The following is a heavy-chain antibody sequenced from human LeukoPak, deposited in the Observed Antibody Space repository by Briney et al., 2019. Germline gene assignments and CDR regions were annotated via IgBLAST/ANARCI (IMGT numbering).Heavy chain of an antibody. D-gene: IGHD3-10*01. CDR1: GDSFSSNSAA. V-gene: IGHV6-1*01. CDR2: TYYRSKWYN. CDR3: AREGITMVRGVIRYFDY. Sequence: SQTLSLTCAISGDSFSSNSAAWNWLRQSPSRGLEWLGRTYYRSKWYNDYAVSVKSRITINPDTSKNQFSLQLNSVTPEDTAVYYCAREGITMVRGVIRYFDYWGQGTLVTVSS. J-gene: IGHJ4*02.